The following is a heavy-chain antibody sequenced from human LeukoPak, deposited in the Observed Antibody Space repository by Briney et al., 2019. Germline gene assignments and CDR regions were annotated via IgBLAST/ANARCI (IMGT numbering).Heavy chain of an antibody. CDR3: ARADEPIAVAGTPRNY. CDR1: GFTFSSYS. CDR2: ISSSSSYI. V-gene: IGHV3-21*01. Sequence: PGGSLRLSCAASGFTFSSYSMNWVRQAPGRGLEWVSSISSSSSYIYYADSVKGRFTISRDNAKNSLYLQMNSLRAEDTAVYYCARADEPIAVAGTPRNYWGQGTLVTVSS. D-gene: IGHD6-19*01. J-gene: IGHJ4*02.